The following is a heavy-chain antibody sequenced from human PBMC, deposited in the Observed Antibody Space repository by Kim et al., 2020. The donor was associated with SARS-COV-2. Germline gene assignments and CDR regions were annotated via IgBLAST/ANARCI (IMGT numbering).Heavy chain of an antibody. J-gene: IGHJ4*02. CDR3: ARRPIYCSGGSCCFDY. Sequence: SLKSRVTISVDTSKNQFSLKLSSVTAADTAVYYCARRPIYCSGGSCCFDYWGQGTLVNVSS. D-gene: IGHD2-15*01. V-gene: IGHV4-34*01.